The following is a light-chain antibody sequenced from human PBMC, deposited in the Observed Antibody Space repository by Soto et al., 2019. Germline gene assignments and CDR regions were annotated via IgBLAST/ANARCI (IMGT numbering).Light chain of an antibody. Sequence: QSVLTQPASVSGSPGQSITIFCTGTSSDVGAYNYVSWYQQHPGTAPKLIIYDVTIRPSGVSDRFSGSKSGNTASLSISGLQAEDEADYYYSSYTTSTTLIVFGTGTKV. J-gene: IGLJ1*01. CDR1: SSDVGAYNY. CDR3: SSYTTSTTLIV. CDR2: DVT. V-gene: IGLV2-14*01.